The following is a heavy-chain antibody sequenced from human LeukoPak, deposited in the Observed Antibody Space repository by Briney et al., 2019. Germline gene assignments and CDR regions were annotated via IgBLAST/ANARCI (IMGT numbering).Heavy chain of an antibody. Sequence: GGALRLSCAASGFTLSDYYMSWIRQAPGKGLEWVSDSSSTSIYTNYEDSVKGRFTISRDNAKNSLYLQMNSLRDEDTAVYYCAREDGYSSSWYSDYWGQGTLVTVSS. V-gene: IGHV3-11*05. CDR3: AREDGYSSSWYSDY. CDR2: SSSTSIYT. J-gene: IGHJ4*02. CDR1: GFTLSDYY. D-gene: IGHD6-13*01.